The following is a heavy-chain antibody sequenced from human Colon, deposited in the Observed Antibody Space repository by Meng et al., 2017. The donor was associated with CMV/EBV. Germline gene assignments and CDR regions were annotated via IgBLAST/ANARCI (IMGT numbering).Heavy chain of an antibody. J-gene: IGHJ4*02. CDR3: AKGPAYSGFWGGYDN. CDR1: GFTFDDYG. V-gene: IGHV3-23*01. D-gene: IGHD3-3*01. CDR2: ITGSASYT. Sequence: GESLKISCVASGFTFDDYGMGWVRQAPGKGLEWVSGITGSASYTYYADAVKGRFTVSRDNSNNTLHLQMHSLRAEDTAVYYCAKGPAYSGFWGGYDNWGQGTLVTVSS.